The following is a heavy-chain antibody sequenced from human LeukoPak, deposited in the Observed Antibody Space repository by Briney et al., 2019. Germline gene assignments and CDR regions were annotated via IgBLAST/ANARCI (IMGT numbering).Heavy chain of an antibody. CDR2: ISASGLTA. CDR3: TENT. CDR1: GFIFNNSG. J-gene: IGHJ4*02. V-gene: IGHV3-23*01. Sequence: GGSLTLSCAASGFIFNNSGMGWVRQAPGRGLEWVSAISASGLTAYYGDSVKGRSTISRDNAKNTLYLHMSSLRGEDTAIYYCTENTWGRGTRVTVSS.